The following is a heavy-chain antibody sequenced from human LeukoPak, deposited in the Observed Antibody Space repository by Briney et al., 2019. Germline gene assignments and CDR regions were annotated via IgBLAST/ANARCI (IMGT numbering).Heavy chain of an antibody. CDR3: AGRAGAYTHPYDY. J-gene: IGHJ4*02. D-gene: IGHD3-16*01. V-gene: IGHV3-53*01. CDR1: GFTFSSYS. Sequence: GGSLRLSCAASGFTFSSYSMNWVRQAPGKGLEWVSVIYSGGSTHYSDSVKGRFTISIGNSKNTLYLQMNSLRAEDTAVYYCAGRAGAYTHPYDYWGQGTLVTVS. CDR2: IYSGGST.